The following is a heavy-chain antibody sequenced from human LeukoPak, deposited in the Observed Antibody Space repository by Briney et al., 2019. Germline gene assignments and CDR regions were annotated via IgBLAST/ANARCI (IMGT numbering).Heavy chain of an antibody. CDR2: ISYDGNNK. CDR3: ARAVQPLPNYYYGMDV. D-gene: IGHD1-14*01. V-gene: IGHV3-30-3*01. J-gene: IGHJ6*02. CDR1: GFTFSSYT. Sequence: PGRSLRLSCAASGFTFSSYTMHWVRQAPGKGLEWVAVISYDGNNKYYADSVKGRFTISRDNSKNTLYLQVNSLSAEDTAVYYCARAVQPLPNYYYGMDVWGQGTTVTVSS.